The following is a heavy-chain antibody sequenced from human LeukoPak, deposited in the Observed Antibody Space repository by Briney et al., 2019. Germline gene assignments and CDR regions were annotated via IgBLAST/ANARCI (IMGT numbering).Heavy chain of an antibody. CDR2: IYYSGST. CDR3: ARLSGSYYYYYYMDV. CDR1: GGSISSYY. V-gene: IGHV4-59*12. D-gene: IGHD1-26*01. J-gene: IGHJ6*03. Sequence: SETLSLTCTVSGGSISSYYWSWIRQPPGKGLEWIGYIYYSGSTNYNPSLKSRVTISVDTSKNQFSLKLSSVTAADTARYYCARLSGSYYYYYYMDVWGKGTTVTVSS.